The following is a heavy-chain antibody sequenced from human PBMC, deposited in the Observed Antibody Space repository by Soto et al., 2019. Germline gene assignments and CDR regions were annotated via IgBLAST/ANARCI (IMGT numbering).Heavy chain of an antibody. D-gene: IGHD5-18*01. J-gene: IGHJ6*02. CDR1: GCIFTSYW. CDR3: ARSALEYSYGFYGMDV. Sequence: PGESLKISCKGSGCIFTSYWIGWVRQMPGKGLEWMGIIYPGDSDTRYSPSFQGQVTISADKSISTAYLQWSSLKASDTAMYYCARSALEYSYGFYGMDVWGQGTTVTVSS. V-gene: IGHV5-51*01. CDR2: IYPGDSDT.